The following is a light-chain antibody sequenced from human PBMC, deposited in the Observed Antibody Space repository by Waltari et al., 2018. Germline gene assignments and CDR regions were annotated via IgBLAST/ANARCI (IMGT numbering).Light chain of an antibody. V-gene: IGKV2-28*01. CDR2: LGS. J-gene: IGKJ1*01. CDR1: QSLLHSNGYNY. CDR3: MQALQTPRT. Sequence: DIVMTQSPLSLPVTPGEPASNPCRSSQSLLHSNGYNYLDWYLQKPGQSPQLLIYLGSNRASGVPDRFSGSGSGTDFTLKISRVEAEDVGVYYCMQALQTPRTFGQGTKVEIK.